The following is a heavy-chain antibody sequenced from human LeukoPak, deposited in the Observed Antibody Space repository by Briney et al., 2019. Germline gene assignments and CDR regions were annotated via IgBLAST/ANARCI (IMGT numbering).Heavy chain of an antibody. CDR2: ISGSGSTI. V-gene: IGHV3-48*03. CDR1: GFTFSTYE. Sequence: GGSLRLSCAASGFTFSTYEMNWVRQAPGKGLEWVSFISGSGSTIHFADSVKGRFTISRDNAKNSLYLQMNSLRGEDTAVYYCARGRWFDPWGQGTLVTVSS. J-gene: IGHJ5*02. CDR3: ARGRWFDP.